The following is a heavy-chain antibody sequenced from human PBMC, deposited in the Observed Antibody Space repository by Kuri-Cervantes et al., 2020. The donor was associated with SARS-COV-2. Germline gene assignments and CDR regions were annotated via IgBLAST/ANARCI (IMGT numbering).Heavy chain of an antibody. CDR2: ISYDGSNK. V-gene: IGHV3-30*18. Sequence: GESLKISCAASGFTFSSYGMHWVRQAPGKGLEWVAVISYDGSNKYYADSVKGRFTISRDNSKNTLYLQMNSLRAEDTAVYYCAKDAQPQIVLRFLEWLFRSPFDPWGQGTPVTVSS. CDR3: AKDAQPQIVLRFLEWLFRSPFDP. D-gene: IGHD3-3*01. CDR1: GFTFSSYG. J-gene: IGHJ5*02.